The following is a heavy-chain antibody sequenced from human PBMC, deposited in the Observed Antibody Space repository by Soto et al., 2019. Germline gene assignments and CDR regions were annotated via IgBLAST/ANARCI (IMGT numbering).Heavy chain of an antibody. CDR1: GFAFSDYY. V-gene: IGHV3-11*01. Sequence: QVPLVESGGGLVKPGGSLRLSCAASGFAFSDYYMSWIHQAPGKGLEWISYISGTSNTIYYADSVKGRFTISRDNAKNSLYLQMNSLRAEDTAVYYCAREGNRFQHWGQGTLVTVSS. D-gene: IGHD3-10*01. CDR3: AREGNRFQH. CDR2: ISGTSNTI. J-gene: IGHJ1*01.